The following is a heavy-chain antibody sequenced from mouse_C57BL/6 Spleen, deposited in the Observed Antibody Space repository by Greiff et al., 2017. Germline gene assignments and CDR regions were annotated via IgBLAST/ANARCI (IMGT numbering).Heavy chain of an antibody. CDR3: ARGVIMDGNSYFYAMDY. D-gene: IGHD1-1*01. CDR2: IYPGDGDT. V-gene: IGHV1-82*01. Sequence: VQLQQSGPELVKPGASVKISCKASGYAFSSSWMNWVKQRPGKGLEWIGRIYPGDGDTNYNGKFKGKATLTAAKSSSTAYMQLSSLTSEDSAVYFCARGVIMDGNSYFYAMDYWGQGTSVTVSS. CDR1: GYAFSSSW. J-gene: IGHJ4*01.